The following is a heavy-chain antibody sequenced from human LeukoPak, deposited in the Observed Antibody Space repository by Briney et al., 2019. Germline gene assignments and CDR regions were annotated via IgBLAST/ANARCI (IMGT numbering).Heavy chain of an antibody. V-gene: IGHV4-34*01. CDR3: ARGVPIYSSGYYSTGNWFDP. CDR1: GGSFSGYY. J-gene: IGHJ5*02. D-gene: IGHD3-22*01. CDR2: INHSGST. Sequence: KPSETLSLTCAVYGGSFSGYYWSWIRQPPGKGLEWIGEINHSGSTNYNPSLKSRVTISVDTSKNQFSLKLSSVTAADTAVYYCARGVPIYSSGYYSTGNWFDPWGQGTLVTVSS.